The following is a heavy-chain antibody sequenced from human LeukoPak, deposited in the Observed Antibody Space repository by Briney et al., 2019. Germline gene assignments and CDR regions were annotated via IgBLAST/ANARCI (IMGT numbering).Heavy chain of an antibody. Sequence: GGSLRLSCAASGFTFSSYGMHWVRQAPGKGLEWVAVIWYDGSNKYYADSVKGRFTISRDNSKNTLHLQMNSLRAEDTAVYYCAKTRPLDSSSWSHGDYWGQGTLVTVSS. CDR3: AKTRPLDSSSWSHGDY. J-gene: IGHJ4*02. V-gene: IGHV3-33*06. CDR2: IWYDGSNK. CDR1: GFTFSSYG. D-gene: IGHD6-13*01.